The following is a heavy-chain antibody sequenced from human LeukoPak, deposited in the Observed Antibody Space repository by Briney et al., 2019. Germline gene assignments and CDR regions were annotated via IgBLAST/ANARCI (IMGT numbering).Heavy chain of an antibody. CDR2: TYYRSKWFH. J-gene: IGHJ4*02. CDR3: ARAAVAGSGYFDY. D-gene: IGHD6-19*01. CDR1: GDSVSSNSAA. V-gene: IGHV6-1*01. Sequence: SQTLSLTCAVSGDSVSSNSAAWNWIRQSPSRGLEWLGRTYYRSKWFHDYAVSVKSRLAINPDTSTNQFSLQLNSVIPGDTAVYYCARAAVAGSGYFDYWGQGTLVTVSS.